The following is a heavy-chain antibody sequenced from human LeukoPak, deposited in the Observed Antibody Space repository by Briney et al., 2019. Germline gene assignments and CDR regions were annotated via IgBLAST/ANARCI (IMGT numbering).Heavy chain of an antibody. V-gene: IGHV4-4*07. D-gene: IGHD7-27*01. J-gene: IGHJ4*02. CDR1: GGSISSYY. Sequence: SETLSLTXTVSGGSISSYYWSWIGQPAGKGLEWIGRIYTSGNTNYNPSLKSRVTMSVDTSKNQFSLKLSSVTAADTAVYYCASCDWGSTGYYFDYWGQGTLVTVSS. CDR2: IYTSGNT. CDR3: ASCDWGSTGYYFDY.